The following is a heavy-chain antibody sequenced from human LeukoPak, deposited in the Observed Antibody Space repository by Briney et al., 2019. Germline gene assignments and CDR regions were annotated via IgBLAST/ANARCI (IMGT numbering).Heavy chain of an antibody. V-gene: IGHV3-30*04. CDR3: AVKFGDYSGVPDY. CDR2: ISYDGSNK. J-gene: IGHJ4*02. CDR1: GFTFSSYA. Sequence: GGSLRLSCAASGFTFSSYAMHWVRQAPGKGLEWVAVISYDGSNKYYADSVKGRFTISRDNSKNTLYLQMNSLRAEDTAVYYCAVKFGDYSGVPDYWGQGTLVTVSS. D-gene: IGHD3-10*01.